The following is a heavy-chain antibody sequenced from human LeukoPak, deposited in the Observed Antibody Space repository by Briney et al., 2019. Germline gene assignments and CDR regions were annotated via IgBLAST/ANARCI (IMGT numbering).Heavy chain of an antibody. CDR1: GFTFTNYH. V-gene: IGHV1-46*04. D-gene: IGHD4-23*01. CDR2: IRGSGDSP. J-gene: IGHJ4*02. Sequence: ASVKVSCKASGFTFTNYHMHWVRQAPGQGLEWVALIRGSGDSPDYAQKLQGRVTVTFDTSTNILYLELRSLKLEDMAVYYCARAPGGTLDFWGQGTLVTVSS. CDR3: ARAPGGTLDF.